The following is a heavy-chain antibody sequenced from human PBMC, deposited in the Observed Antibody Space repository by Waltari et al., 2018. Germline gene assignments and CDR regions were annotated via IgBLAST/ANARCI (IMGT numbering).Heavy chain of an antibody. V-gene: IGHV1-3*01. CDR3: ARRGYCSSTSCYAPPDY. J-gene: IGHJ4*02. Sequence: QVQLVQSGAEVKKPGASVKVSCKASGYTFTSYAMHWVRQAPGQRLEWMGWINAGNGNTKYSQKFQGRVTITRDTSASTACMELSSLRSEDTAVYYCARRGYCSSTSCYAPPDYWGQGTLVTVSS. D-gene: IGHD2-2*01. CDR1: GYTFTSYA. CDR2: INAGNGNT.